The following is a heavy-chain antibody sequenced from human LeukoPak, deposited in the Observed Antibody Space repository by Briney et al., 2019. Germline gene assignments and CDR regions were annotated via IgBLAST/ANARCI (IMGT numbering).Heavy chain of an antibody. J-gene: IGHJ3*02. CDR1: GFTVSSNY. CDR2: IYSGGST. V-gene: IGHV3-53*01. D-gene: IGHD4-17*01. Sequence: GGSLRLSCAASGFTVSSNYMSWVRQAPGKGLEWVSVIYSGGSTYYADSVKGRFTISRDNSKNTLYLQMNSLRAEDTAVYYCARDRVAYGDYAERGGAFDIWGQGTMVTVSS. CDR3: ARDRVAYGDYAERGGAFDI.